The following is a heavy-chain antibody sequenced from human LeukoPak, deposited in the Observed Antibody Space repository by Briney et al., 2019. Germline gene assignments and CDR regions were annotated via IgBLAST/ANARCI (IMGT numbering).Heavy chain of an antibody. CDR1: GGSISSHY. CDR2: IYYGGST. CDR3: ARVSSTNLYYYYMDV. V-gene: IGHV4-59*11. D-gene: IGHD2-2*01. Sequence: SETLTLTCTVSGGSISSHYWSWIRKPPGKGLELIGYIYYGGSTNYNPSLKSRVTISVDTSKNQFSLKLSSVPAADTAVYYCARVSSTNLYYYYMDVWGKGTTVTVSS. J-gene: IGHJ6*03.